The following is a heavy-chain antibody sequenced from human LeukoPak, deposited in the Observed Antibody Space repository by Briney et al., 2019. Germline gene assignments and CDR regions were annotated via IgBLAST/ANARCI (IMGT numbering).Heavy chain of an antibody. CDR3: ARDKKSGESSEIDY. CDR2: INRDGSTT. V-gene: IGHV3-74*01. J-gene: IGHJ4*02. D-gene: IGHD3-10*01. Sequence: GGSLRLSCAASGFTFSNYWVHWVRQAPGKGLVWVSRINRDGSTTNYADSVKGRFTVSRDNAKNTLNLQMNSLRAEDTAVYYCARDKKSGESSEIDYWGQGTLVTVSS. CDR1: GFTFSNYW.